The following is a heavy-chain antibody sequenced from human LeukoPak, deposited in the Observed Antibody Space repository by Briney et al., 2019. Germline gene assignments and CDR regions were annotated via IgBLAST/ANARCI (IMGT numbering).Heavy chain of an antibody. CDR2: IFYSGSI. CDR3: ARTKVGWNSNWFDP. J-gene: IGHJ5*02. D-gene: IGHD1-7*01. CDR1: GGSISSYY. V-gene: IGHV4-59*01. Sequence: SETLSLTCTVSGGSISSYYWSWIRQPPGKGLEWIAYIFYSGSINYNPSLKSRVTISADTSKNQFSLKLSSVTAADTAVYYCARTKVGWNSNWFDPWGQGTLVTVSS.